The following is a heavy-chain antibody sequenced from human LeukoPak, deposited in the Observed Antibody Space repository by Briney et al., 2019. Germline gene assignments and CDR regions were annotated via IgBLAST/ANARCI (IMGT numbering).Heavy chain of an antibody. V-gene: IGHV4-34*01. CDR1: GGSISSYY. J-gene: IGHJ4*02. CDR2: INHSGST. D-gene: IGHD6-13*01. CDR3: ARGLSSSWYFDY. Sequence: SETLSLTCTVSGGSISSYYWSWIRQPAGKGLEWIGEINHSGSTNYNPSLKSRVTISVDTSKNQFSLKLSSVTAADTAVYYCARGLSSSWYFDYWGQGTLVTVSS.